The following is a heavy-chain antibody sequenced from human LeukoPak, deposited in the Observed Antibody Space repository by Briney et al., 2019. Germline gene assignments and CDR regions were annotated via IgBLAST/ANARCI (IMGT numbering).Heavy chain of an antibody. J-gene: IGHJ5*02. D-gene: IGHD2-15*01. CDR2: MNPNSGNT. V-gene: IGHV1-8*01. Sequence: ASVKVSCKASGYTFTSYDINWVRQATGQGLEWMGWMNPNSGNTGYAQKFQGRVTMTRNTSISTAYMELSSLRSEDTAVYYCARGAAATPPDWFDPWGQGTLVTVSS. CDR1: GYTFTSYD. CDR3: ARGAAATPPDWFDP.